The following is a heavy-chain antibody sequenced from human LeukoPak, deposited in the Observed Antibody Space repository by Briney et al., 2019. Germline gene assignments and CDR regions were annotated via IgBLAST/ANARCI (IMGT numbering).Heavy chain of an antibody. D-gene: IGHD5-12*01. CDR2: IIPIFGTA. Sequence: EASVKVSCKASGGTFSSYAISWVRQAPGQGLEWMGGIIPIFGTANYAQKFQGRVTITADESTSTAYMELSSLRSEDTAVYYCAGLGATNGEYYYGMDVWGQGTTVTVSS. V-gene: IGHV1-69*13. J-gene: IGHJ6*02. CDR1: GGTFSSYA. CDR3: AGLGATNGEYYYGMDV.